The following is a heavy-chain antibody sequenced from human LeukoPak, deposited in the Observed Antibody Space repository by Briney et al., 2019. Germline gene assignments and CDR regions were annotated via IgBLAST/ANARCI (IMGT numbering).Heavy chain of an antibody. CDR2: IYYSGST. CDR1: GGSISSYY. V-gene: IGHV4-59*01. D-gene: IGHD3-3*01. J-gene: IGHJ6*02. Sequence: SETLSLTCTVSGGSISSYYWSWIRQPPGKGLEWIGYIYYSGSTNYNPSLKSRVTISVDTSKNQFSLKLSSVTAADTAVYSCARVQDDFWSGYYTGGWYYGMDVWGQGTTVTVSS. CDR3: ARVQDDFWSGYYTGGWYYGMDV.